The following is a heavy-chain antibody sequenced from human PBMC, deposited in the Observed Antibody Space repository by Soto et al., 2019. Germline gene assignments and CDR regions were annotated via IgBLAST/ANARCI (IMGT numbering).Heavy chain of an antibody. Sequence: GVSLRLSCAASGFSFNNFPMHWVRQAPGKGLEWLAVISDGGHEYYADSVKGRFTISRDNADNLVFLDMNSLRVDDTATYYCARVRANDYEIDYWGQGALVTVSS. J-gene: IGHJ4*02. CDR3: ARVRANDYEIDY. CDR1: GFSFNNFP. CDR2: ISDGGHE. D-gene: IGHD4-17*01. V-gene: IGHV3-30*04.